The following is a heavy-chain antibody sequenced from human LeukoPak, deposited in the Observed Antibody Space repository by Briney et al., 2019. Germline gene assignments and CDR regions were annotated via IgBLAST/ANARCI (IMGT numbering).Heavy chain of an antibody. Sequence: GRSLRLSCAASGFTFSSYGMHWVRQAPGKGLEWVAVIWYDGSNKYYADSVKGRFTISRDNSKNTLYLQMNSLRAGDTAVYYCARERVVTATDAFDIWGQGTMVTVSS. V-gene: IGHV3-33*01. D-gene: IGHD2-21*02. CDR1: GFTFSSYG. CDR2: IWYDGSNK. J-gene: IGHJ3*02. CDR3: ARERVVTATDAFDI.